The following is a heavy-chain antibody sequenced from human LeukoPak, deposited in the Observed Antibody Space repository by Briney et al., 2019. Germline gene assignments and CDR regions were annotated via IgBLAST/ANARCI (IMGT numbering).Heavy chain of an antibody. D-gene: IGHD4-11*01. J-gene: IGHJ4*02. V-gene: IGHV4-4*02. CDR1: GDFISSGNW. CDR3: ARKGPATIADY. CDR2: IHHSVGT. Sequence: SGTLSLTCAVSGDFISSGNWGGWFRQPPGKGLGWIGEIHHSVGTNYNPSLKRRVAISMDKSKNQFSLDVTSVTAADTAMYYCARKGPATIADYWGRGTLVTVSS.